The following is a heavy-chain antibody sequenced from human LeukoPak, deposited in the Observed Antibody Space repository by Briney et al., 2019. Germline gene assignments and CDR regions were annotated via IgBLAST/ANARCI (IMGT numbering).Heavy chain of an antibody. V-gene: IGHV3-66*01. Sequence: QPGGSLRLSCAASGFTVITSYMSWVRQAPGKGLEWVSVIFREGTTYYADSVKGQFTISRDNSKNTLYLQMNTLRAEDTAMYYCTKTGGPWDWGQGTLVTVSS. CDR1: GFTVITSY. D-gene: IGHD7-27*01. CDR3: TKTGGPWD. CDR2: IFREGTT. J-gene: IGHJ4*02.